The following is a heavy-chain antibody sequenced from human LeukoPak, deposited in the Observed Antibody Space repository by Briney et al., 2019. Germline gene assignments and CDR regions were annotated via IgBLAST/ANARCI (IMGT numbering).Heavy chain of an antibody. CDR1: GYTFTGYY. Sequence: ASVKVSCKASGYTFTGYYMHWVRQAPGQGLEWVGWINPNSGGTNYAQKFQGRVTMTRDTSISTAYMELSRLRSDDTAVYYCARVDSSGSPYDYWGQGTLVTVSS. D-gene: IGHD6-19*01. V-gene: IGHV1-2*02. CDR2: INPNSGGT. J-gene: IGHJ4*02. CDR3: ARVDSSGSPYDY.